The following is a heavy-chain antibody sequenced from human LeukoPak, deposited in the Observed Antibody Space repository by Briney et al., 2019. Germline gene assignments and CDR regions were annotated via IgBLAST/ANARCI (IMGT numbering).Heavy chain of an antibody. V-gene: IGHV4-39*01. CDR1: GGSISSSSYH. CDR2: IYYTGTT. Sequence: PSETLSLTCTVSGGSISSSSYHWGWIRPPPGKGREWIGSIYYTGTTYYNPSLKSRVTISVDTSKNQFSLKVSSLTAADTAVYYCATTYDYTRGGYDYWGQGTLVTVSS. CDR3: ATTYDYTRGGYDY. J-gene: IGHJ4*02. D-gene: IGHD2-2*02.